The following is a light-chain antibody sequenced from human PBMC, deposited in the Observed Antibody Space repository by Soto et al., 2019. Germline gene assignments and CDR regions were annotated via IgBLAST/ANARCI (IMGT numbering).Light chain of an antibody. CDR2: ATS. Sequence: EVVLTQSPGTLSLSPGERATLSCRASQSVSSSSLAWYQQKPGQAPRLLIYATSSRATGIPDRFSVSGSGTDFTLTISRLEPEDFAVYYCQQYGSSPRTFGGGTKVEIK. CDR3: QQYGSSPRT. J-gene: IGKJ4*01. CDR1: QSVSSSS. V-gene: IGKV3-20*01.